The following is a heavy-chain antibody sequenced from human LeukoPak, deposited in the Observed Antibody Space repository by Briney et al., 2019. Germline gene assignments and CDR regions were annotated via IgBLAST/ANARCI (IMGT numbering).Heavy chain of an antibody. CDR1: GGPISSYY. Sequence: SETLSLTCTVSGGPISSYYWSWIRQPAGKGLEWIGRIYTTGSTNYNPSLKSRVTMSVDTSKNQFSLKLSSVTAADTAVYYCARATYSSGSDSLWGQGTLVTVSS. CDR3: ARATYSSGSDSL. CDR2: IYTTGST. J-gene: IGHJ4*02. V-gene: IGHV4-4*07. D-gene: IGHD6-19*01.